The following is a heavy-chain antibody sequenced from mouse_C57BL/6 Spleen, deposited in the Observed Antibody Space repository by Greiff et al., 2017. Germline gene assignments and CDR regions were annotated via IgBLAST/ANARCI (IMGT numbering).Heavy chain of an antibody. V-gene: IGHV1-26*01. J-gene: IGHJ1*03. CDR2: INPNNGGT. CDR3: ARSTVVATGDWYFDV. CDR1: GYTFTDYY. D-gene: IGHD1-1*01. Sequence: VQLQQSGPELVKPGASVKISCKASGYTFTDYYMNWVKQSHGKSLEWIGDINPNNGGTSYNQKFKGKATLTVDKSSSTAYMELRSLTSEDSAVYYCARSTVVATGDWYFDVWGTGTTVTVSS.